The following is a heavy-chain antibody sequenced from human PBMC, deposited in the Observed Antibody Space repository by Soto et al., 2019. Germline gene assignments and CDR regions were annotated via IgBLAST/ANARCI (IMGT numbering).Heavy chain of an antibody. Sequence: SETLSLTCNVSGAYVTTYYWCWIRQSPGKELEWIGYISNSGNTNYNPSLKSRVTISLDTSKNHFSLKMRSVTAADTAVYYCARRGSTWYSWFDPWGQGTLVTVSS. V-gene: IGHV4-59*02. J-gene: IGHJ5*02. CDR2: ISNSGNT. CDR3: ARRGSTWYSWFDP. D-gene: IGHD6-13*01. CDR1: GAYVTTYY.